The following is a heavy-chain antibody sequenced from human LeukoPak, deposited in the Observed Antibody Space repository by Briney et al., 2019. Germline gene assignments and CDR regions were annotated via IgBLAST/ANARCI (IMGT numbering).Heavy chain of an antibody. Sequence: PGGSLRLSCAASGFTFDDYAMHRVRQAPGKGLEWVSGISWNSGSIGYADSVKGRFTISRDNAKNSLYLQMNSLRAEDTALYYCAKDIGNRGEAVAWYHDLLDYWGQGTLVTVSS. CDR2: ISWNSGSI. J-gene: IGHJ4*02. V-gene: IGHV3-9*01. CDR3: AKDIGNRGEAVAWYHDLLDY. CDR1: GFTFDDYA. D-gene: IGHD6-19*01.